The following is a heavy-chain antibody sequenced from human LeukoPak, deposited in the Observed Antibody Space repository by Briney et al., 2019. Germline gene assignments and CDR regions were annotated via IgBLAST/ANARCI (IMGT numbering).Heavy chain of an antibody. CDR2: INPKSGGT. CDR1: GYAFTGYY. D-gene: IGHD6-13*01. Sequence: ASVKVSCKASGYAFTGYYIHWVRQAPGQGLEWMGWINPKSGGTNYAQNFQGRVTMTRDTSINTAYMELSRLRSDNTAVYYCARDWSGGAAAVYYWGQGTLVTVSS. V-gene: IGHV1-2*02. CDR3: ARDWSGGAAAVYY. J-gene: IGHJ4*02.